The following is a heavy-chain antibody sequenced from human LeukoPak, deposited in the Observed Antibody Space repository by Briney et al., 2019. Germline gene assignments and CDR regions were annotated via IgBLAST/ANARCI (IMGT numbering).Heavy chain of an antibody. Sequence: GGSLRLSCAASGFTFSDYYMSWIRQAPGKGLEGGSYISSSSHYPNYADSVKGRFTNSRDNEKNSLYLQMTSVRAEDTAVYYCARGVGARTPDAFDIWGQGTMVTVSS. J-gene: IGHJ3*02. CDR2: ISSSSHYP. CDR3: ARGVGARTPDAFDI. V-gene: IGHV3-11*06. D-gene: IGHD1-26*01. CDR1: GFTFSDYY.